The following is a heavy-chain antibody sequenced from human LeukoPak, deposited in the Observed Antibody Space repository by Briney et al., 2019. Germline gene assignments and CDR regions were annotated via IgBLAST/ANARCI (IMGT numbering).Heavy chain of an antibody. CDR3: ARNGGQQLALYYYGMDV. CDR2: ISGNGGST. CDR1: GFTFSSYA. Sequence: GGSLRLSCSASGFTFSSYAMHWVRQAPGKGLEYVSAISGNGGSTYYADSVKGRFTISRDNSKNTLYLQMNSLRAEDTAVYYCARNGGQQLALYYYGMDVWGQGTTVTVSS. V-gene: IGHV3-64*04. D-gene: IGHD6-13*01. J-gene: IGHJ6*02.